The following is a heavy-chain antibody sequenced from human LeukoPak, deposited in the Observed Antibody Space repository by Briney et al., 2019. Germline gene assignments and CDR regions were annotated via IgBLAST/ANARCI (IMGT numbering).Heavy chain of an antibody. CDR1: GFTFDDYA. V-gene: IGHV3-9*01. CDR2: ISWNSGSI. J-gene: IGHJ6*04. Sequence: PGGSLRLSCAASGFTFDDYAMHWVRQAPGKGLEWVSGISWNSGSIGYADSVKGRFTISRDNAKNSLYLQMNSLRAEDTAVYYCARKTYGSGVDVWGKGTTVTVSS. D-gene: IGHD3-10*01. CDR3: ARKTYGSGVDV.